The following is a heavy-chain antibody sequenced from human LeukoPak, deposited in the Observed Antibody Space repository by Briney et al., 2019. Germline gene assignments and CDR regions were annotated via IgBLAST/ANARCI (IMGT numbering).Heavy chain of an antibody. J-gene: IGHJ5*02. CDR3: ARGGYSYDNWFGP. D-gene: IGHD5-18*01. CDR1: GGSISSYH. V-gene: IGHV4-59*01. CDR2: IYYSGST. Sequence: SETLSLTCTVSGGSISSYHWSWIRQPPGKGLEWIGYIYYSGSTNYNPSLKSRVTISVDTSKNQFSLKLSSVTAADTAVYYCARGGYSYDNWFGPWGQGTLVTVSS.